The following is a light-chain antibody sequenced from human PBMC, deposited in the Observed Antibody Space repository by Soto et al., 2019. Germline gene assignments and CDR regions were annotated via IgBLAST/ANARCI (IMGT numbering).Light chain of an antibody. CDR3: QAWDTSSAWL. Sequence: SYELTQPPSVSVSPGQTVSIACSGDKLGDQYVSWYQVKPGQSPVVVIYEDRKRPSAIPGRFTGSNSGNTATLIISGTQPMDEADYYCQAWDTSSAWLFGGGTQLTVL. J-gene: IGLJ7*01. CDR1: KLGDQY. CDR2: EDR. V-gene: IGLV3-1*01.